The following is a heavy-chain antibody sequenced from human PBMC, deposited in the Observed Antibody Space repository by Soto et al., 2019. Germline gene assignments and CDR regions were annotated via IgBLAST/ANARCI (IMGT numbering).Heavy chain of an antibody. CDR1: GYTFTSYG. CDR3: ARDLRYDILTGYPIDY. CDR2: ISAYNGNT. V-gene: IGHV1-18*04. Sequence: ASVKVSCKASGYTFTSYGISWVRQAPGQGLEWMGWISAYNGNTNYAQKLQGRVTMTTDTSTSTAYMELRSLRSDDTAVYYCARDLRYDILTGYPIDYWGQGPLVTVSS. D-gene: IGHD3-9*01. J-gene: IGHJ4*02.